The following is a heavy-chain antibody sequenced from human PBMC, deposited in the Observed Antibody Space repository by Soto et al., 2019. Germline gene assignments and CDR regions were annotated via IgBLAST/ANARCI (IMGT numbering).Heavy chain of an antibody. Sequence: XSVKVSCTASGYSFTSYGIIWVRQAPGQGLEWMGWISAYNGNTNYAQKLQGRVTMTTDTSTSTAYMELRSLRSDDTAVYYCARGGDYYDSSGYSWFDPWGQGTLVTVSS. CDR2: ISAYNGNT. J-gene: IGHJ5*02. D-gene: IGHD3-22*01. CDR3: ARGGDYYDSSGYSWFDP. CDR1: GYSFTSYG. V-gene: IGHV1-18*01.